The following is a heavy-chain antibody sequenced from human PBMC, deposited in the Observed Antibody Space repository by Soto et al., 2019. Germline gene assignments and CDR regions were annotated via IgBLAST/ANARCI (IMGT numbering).Heavy chain of an antibody. D-gene: IGHD4-17*01. CDR3: AKDLQGRFYGDYVDAVDI. Sequence: SLRLSCSASGFTFSSYAMSWVRQAPGKGLEGVSAIRGSGGSTYYADSVTGRFTISRDNSKNTLYLQMNGLRAHDTAVYYCAKDLQGRFYGDYVDAVDIWGQGTMVNVSS. CDR1: GFTFSSYA. CDR2: IRGSGGST. V-gene: IGHV3-23*01. J-gene: IGHJ3*02.